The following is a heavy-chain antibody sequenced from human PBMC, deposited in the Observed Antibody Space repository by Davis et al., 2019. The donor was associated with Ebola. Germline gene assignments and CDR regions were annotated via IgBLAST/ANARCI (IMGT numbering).Heavy chain of an antibody. J-gene: IGHJ4*02. D-gene: IGHD1-26*01. V-gene: IGHV3-23*01. CDR2: ISGSGGST. Sequence: GESLKISCAASGFTFSSYAMSWVRQAPGKGLEWVSAISGSGGSTYYADSVKGRFTISRDNSKNTLYLQMNNLRAEDTAIYYCAKDVGSSESLFDYWGQGTLVTVSS. CDR3: AKDVGSSESLFDY. CDR1: GFTFSSYA.